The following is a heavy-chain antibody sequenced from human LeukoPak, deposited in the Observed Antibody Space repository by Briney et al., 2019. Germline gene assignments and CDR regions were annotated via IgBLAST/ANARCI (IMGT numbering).Heavy chain of an antibody. CDR2: ISAYNGNT. CDR1: GYTFTSYG. CDR3: ARDHCSSTSCPLNWFDP. V-gene: IGHV1-18*01. Sequence: WASVKASCKASGYTFTSYGISWVRQAPGQGLEWMGWISAYNGNTNYAQKLQGRVTMTTDTSTSTAYMELRSLRSDDTAVYYCARDHCSSTSCPLNWFDPWGQGTLVTVSS. D-gene: IGHD2-2*01. J-gene: IGHJ5*02.